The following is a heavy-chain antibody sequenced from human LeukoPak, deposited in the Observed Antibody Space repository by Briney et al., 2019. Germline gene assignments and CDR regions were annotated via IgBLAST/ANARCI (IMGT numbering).Heavy chain of an antibody. CDR3: ARGDGATPPDAFDI. D-gene: IGHD3-10*01. CDR2: ISSSSSYI. J-gene: IGHJ3*02. CDR1: GFSFSDYY. V-gene: IGHV3-11*06. Sequence: PGGSLRLSCAASGFSFSDYYMSWIRQAPGKGLQWVSSISSSSSYIYYPDSVKGRFTISRDNAKNSLYLQMNSLRGEDTAVYYCARGDGATPPDAFDIWGQGTMVTVSS.